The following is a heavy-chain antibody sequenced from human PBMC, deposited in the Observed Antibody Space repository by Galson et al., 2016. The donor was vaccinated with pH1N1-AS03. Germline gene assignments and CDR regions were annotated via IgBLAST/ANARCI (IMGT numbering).Heavy chain of an antibody. CDR2: VHYNGTT. Sequence: SETLSLTCAVSGGSMTSPDWWTWVRQPPGKGLEWIGEVHYNGTTSYNPSLNSRVTMSIDKSNNQFSLNLGSVTAADTAVYFCASAGYHTPGYHYWGQGALVTVSS. J-gene: IGHJ4*02. D-gene: IGHD3-16*02. CDR1: GGSMTSPDW. CDR3: ASAGYHTPGYHY. V-gene: IGHV4-4*02.